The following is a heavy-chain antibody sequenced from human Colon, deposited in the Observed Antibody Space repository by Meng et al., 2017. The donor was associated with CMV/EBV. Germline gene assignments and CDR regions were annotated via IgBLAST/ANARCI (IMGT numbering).Heavy chain of an antibody. CDR1: GFTFSSYS. CDR2: ISYSGSYI. Sequence: GESLKISCTASGFTFSSYSMNWVRQAPGKGLEWVSSISYSGSYIYYADSVKGRFTISRHNAKNSLYLRMNSLRAEDTAVYYCAREGNAMDVWGQGTTVTVSS. CDR3: AREGNAMDV. V-gene: IGHV3-21*01. D-gene: IGHD3-10*01. J-gene: IGHJ6*02.